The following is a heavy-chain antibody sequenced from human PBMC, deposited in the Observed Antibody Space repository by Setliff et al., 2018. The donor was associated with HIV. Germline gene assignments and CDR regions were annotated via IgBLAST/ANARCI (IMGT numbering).Heavy chain of an antibody. D-gene: IGHD1-1*01. J-gene: IGHJ4*02. CDR1: GYTFTDYF. CDR3: ARQLSNSFDY. Sequence: ASVKVSCKSSGYTFTDYFMHWVRQAPGQGLEWMGWISPDNANTRISQRFRGSVTMTRDRSVNTAYMEFSGLTSDDTAVYYCARQLSNSFDYWGQGTLVTVTS. CDR2: ISPDNANT. V-gene: IGHV1-2*02.